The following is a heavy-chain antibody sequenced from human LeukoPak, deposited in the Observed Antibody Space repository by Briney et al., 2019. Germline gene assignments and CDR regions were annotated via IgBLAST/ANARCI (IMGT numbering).Heavy chain of an antibody. V-gene: IGHV3-30*18. Sequence: SGGSLRLSCAASGFTFSSYGMHWVRQAPGKGLEWVAVISYDGSNKYYADSVKGRFTISRDNSKNTLYLQMNSLRAEDTAVYYCAKAGEMATIGYWGPGTLVTVSS. CDR3: AKAGEMATIGY. D-gene: IGHD5-24*01. CDR2: ISYDGSNK. CDR1: GFTFSSYG. J-gene: IGHJ4*02.